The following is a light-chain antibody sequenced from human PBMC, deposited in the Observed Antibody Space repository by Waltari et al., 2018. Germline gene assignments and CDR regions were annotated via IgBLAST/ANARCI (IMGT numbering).Light chain of an antibody. CDR3: QQYYNTPFT. Sequence: DIVMTQSPDSLAVSLGERATINCKSSQSVLYSSNNKNYLTWYQKKPGQPPKLLIYWASTRESGVPDRFSGSGSGTDFTLTISRLQAEDVAVYYYQQYYNTPFTFGPGTKVDVK. V-gene: IGKV4-1*01. J-gene: IGKJ3*01. CDR1: QSVLYSSNNKNY. CDR2: WAS.